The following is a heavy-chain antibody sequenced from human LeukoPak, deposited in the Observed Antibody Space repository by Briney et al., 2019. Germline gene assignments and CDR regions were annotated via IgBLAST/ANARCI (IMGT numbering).Heavy chain of an antibody. CDR3: ARVSGTYNWNGDAFDI. V-gene: IGHV1-2*02. CDR2: INPNSGGT. J-gene: IGHJ3*02. Sequence: GASVKVSCKASGYTFTGYYMHWVRQAPEQGLEWMGWINPNSGGTNYAQKFQGRVTMTRDTSISTAYMELSRLRSDDTAVYYCARVSGTYNWNGDAFDIWGQGTMVTVSS. D-gene: IGHD1-20*01. CDR1: GYTFTGYY.